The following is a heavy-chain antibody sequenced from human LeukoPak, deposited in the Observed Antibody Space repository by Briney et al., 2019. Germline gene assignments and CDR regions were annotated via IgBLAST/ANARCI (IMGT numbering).Heavy chain of an antibody. Sequence: GGSLRLSCAASGFTFSSYSMNWVRQAPGKGLEWVSYISSSSNIINYADSVKGRFTISRDNAKNSLYLQMNSLRAEDTAVYYCARGTYYYDSSGYYPWGQGTLVTVSS. CDR2: ISSSSNII. CDR3: ARGTYYYDSSGYYP. J-gene: IGHJ5*02. D-gene: IGHD3-22*01. CDR1: GFTFSSYS. V-gene: IGHV3-48*01.